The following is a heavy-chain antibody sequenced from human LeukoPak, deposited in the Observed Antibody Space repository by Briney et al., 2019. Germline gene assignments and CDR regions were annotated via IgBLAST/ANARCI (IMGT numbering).Heavy chain of an antibody. J-gene: IGHJ4*02. CDR1: ENSFTTSW. Sequence: PGESLKISCKASENSFTTSWIGWVRQMPGRGLEWMGIIYPGDSDTRYSPSFQGQVTISADKSISTAYLQWSSLKASDTAMYYCARGGATGADYFDYWGQGTLVTVSS. D-gene: IGHD1-26*01. CDR2: IYPGDSDT. V-gene: IGHV5-51*01. CDR3: ARGGATGADYFDY.